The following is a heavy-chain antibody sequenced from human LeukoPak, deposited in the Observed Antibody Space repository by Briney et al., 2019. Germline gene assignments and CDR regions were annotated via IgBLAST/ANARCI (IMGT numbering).Heavy chain of an antibody. D-gene: IGHD2-2*01. Sequence: ASVKASCKASGYTFTSYAMHWVRQAPGQRLEWMGWINAGNGNTKYSQKFQGRVTITRDTSASTAYMELSSLRSEDTAVYYCARGRSWGYCSSTSCNLGTYNYGDYCDYWGQGTLVTVSS. CDR2: INAGNGNT. V-gene: IGHV1-3*01. J-gene: IGHJ4*02. CDR1: GYTFTSYA. CDR3: ARGRSWGYCSSTSCNLGTYNYGDYCDY.